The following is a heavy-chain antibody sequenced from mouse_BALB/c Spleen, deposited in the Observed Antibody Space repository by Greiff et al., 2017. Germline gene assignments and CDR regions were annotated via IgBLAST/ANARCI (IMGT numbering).Heavy chain of an antibody. Sequence: VKLQESGPGLVAPSQSLSITCTVSGFSLTSYGVHWVRQPPGKGLEWLGVIWAGGSTNYNSALMSRLSISKDNSKSQVFLKMNSLQTDDTAMYYCARDRGLYGNYGYAMDYWGQGTSVTVSS. V-gene: IGHV2-9*02. D-gene: IGHD2-1*01. CDR2: IWAGGST. J-gene: IGHJ4*01. CDR3: ARDRGLYGNYGYAMDY. CDR1: GFSLTSYG.